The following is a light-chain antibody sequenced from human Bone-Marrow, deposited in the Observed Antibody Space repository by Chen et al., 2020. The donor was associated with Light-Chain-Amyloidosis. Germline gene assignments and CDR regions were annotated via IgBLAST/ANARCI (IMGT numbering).Light chain of an antibody. J-gene: IGLJ3*02. Sequence: QSALTQPPSASASPGQTVAISCSGTSSDVGGYNYVSWYQQHPGKGPKLMIYEVTKRRSGVPHRFSGSKSGTTASLTVSGLQAEDEADYYCSAYAGSNNVWVFGGGTKLTVL. V-gene: IGLV2-8*01. CDR1: SSDVGGYNY. CDR2: EVT. CDR3: SAYAGSNNVWV.